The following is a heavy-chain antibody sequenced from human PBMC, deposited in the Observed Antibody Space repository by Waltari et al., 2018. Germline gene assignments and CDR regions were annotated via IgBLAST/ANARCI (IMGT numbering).Heavy chain of an antibody. D-gene: IGHD1-7*01. CDR3: ARLELKYFDY. CDR1: GGSISSSSYY. CDR2: NYYSGST. J-gene: IGHJ4*02. V-gene: IGHV4-39*01. Sequence: QLQLQESGPGLVKPSATLSLTCTVSGGSISSSSYYWGWIRQPPGKGLEGIGSNYYSGSTYYNPSLKSRVTISVDTSKNQFSLKLSSVTAADTAVYYCARLELKYFDYWGQGTLVTVSS.